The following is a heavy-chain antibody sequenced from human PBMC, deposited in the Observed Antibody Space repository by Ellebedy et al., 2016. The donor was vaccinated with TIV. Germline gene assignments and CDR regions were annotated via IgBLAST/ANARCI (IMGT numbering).Heavy chain of an antibody. Sequence: AASVKVSCKASGYTFTNYYMHWVRQAPGRGLEWMGKINPSGGSTSNAHHLQGRISMTRDTSTSTVYMELSSLRSEDTAMYYCARSSFGNGYYGPIDYWGQGTLVIVSS. D-gene: IGHD3-3*01. J-gene: IGHJ4*02. CDR3: ARSSFGNGYYGPIDY. CDR2: INPSGGST. V-gene: IGHV1-46*01. CDR1: GYTFTNYY.